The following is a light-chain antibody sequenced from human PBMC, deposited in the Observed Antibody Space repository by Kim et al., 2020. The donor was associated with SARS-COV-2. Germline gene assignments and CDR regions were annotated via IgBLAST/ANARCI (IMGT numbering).Light chain of an antibody. CDR3: QQHASSAWT. CDR1: QSVRNSY. Sequence: SPGERATLSCRASQSVRNSYIAWYQQKPGQAPRLLIYGASTRASGTPDRFSGSGSGTDFTLTISRLEPEDFAVYYCQQHASSAWTFGEGTKVEIK. CDR2: GAS. V-gene: IGKV3-20*01. J-gene: IGKJ1*01.